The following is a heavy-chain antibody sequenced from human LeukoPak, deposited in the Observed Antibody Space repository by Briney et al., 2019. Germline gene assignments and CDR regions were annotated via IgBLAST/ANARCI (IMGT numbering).Heavy chain of an antibody. CDR3: ARRAGEYSHPYDY. D-gene: IGHD2/OR15-2a*01. J-gene: IGHJ4*02. Sequence: SETLSLTCTVSGVSISSYYWSWIRQPPGKGLEWLGYIYYSGSTNYNPSLKSRVTISVDTSKNQFSLKLSSVPAADTAVYYCARRAGEYSHPYDYWGQGTLVTVSS. CDR2: IYYSGST. V-gene: IGHV4-59*01. CDR1: GVSISSYY.